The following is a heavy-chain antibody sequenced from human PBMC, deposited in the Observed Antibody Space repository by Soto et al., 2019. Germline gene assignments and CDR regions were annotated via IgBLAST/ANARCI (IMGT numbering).Heavy chain of an antibody. J-gene: IGHJ3*02. CDR1: GYTFTSYG. CDR3: VRVGGLVVAEKGDAFDI. V-gene: IGHV1-18*01. CDR2: ISAYNGNT. Sequence: ASVKVSCKASGYTFTSYGISWVRQAPGQGLEWMGKISAYNGNTNYAQKLQGRVTMTTDTSTSTAYMELRSLRSDDTAFYYCVRVGGLVVAEKGDAFDIWGQGTMVTVSS. D-gene: IGHD2-15*01.